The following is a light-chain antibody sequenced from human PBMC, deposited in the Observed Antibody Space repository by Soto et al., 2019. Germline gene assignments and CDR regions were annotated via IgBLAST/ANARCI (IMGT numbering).Light chain of an antibody. J-gene: IGKJ2*01. CDR2: GVS. Sequence: EIVLTQSPGTLSLSPGERDTLSCRASESVTSSSLAWYQQKLGQAPRLLMYGVSIRATGIPDRFRGSGSGPDFNLTISRLEPEDFAVYYCQQYLRSPSTCGQGTKVEIK. CDR3: QQYLRSPST. CDR1: ESVTSSS. V-gene: IGKV3-20*01.